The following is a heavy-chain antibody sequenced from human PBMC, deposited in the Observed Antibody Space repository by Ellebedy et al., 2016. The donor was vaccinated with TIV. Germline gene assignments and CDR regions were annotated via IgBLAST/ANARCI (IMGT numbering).Heavy chain of an antibody. V-gene: IGHV4-4*07. J-gene: IGHJ4*02. CDR2: IYSSGNT. Sequence: SETLSLXXTVSGASISSYYWSWIRQPAGKGLEWIGRIYSSGNTNYNPSLRSRVTMSLDTSKNQISLKVSSVTAADTAVYYCATVGLGVAGSIDYWGQGTPVTVSS. CDR3: ATVGLGVAGSIDY. CDR1: GASISSYY. D-gene: IGHD6-19*01.